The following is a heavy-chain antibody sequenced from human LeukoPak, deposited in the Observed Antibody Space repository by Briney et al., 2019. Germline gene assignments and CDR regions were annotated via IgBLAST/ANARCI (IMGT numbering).Heavy chain of an antibody. Sequence: PSETLSLTCTVSGGSISSYYWSWIRQPPGKGLEWIGYIYYSGSTNYNPSLKSRVTISVDTSKNQFSLKLSSVTAADTAVYYCARSGRNYVRDVGGQGPTVTVPS. V-gene: IGHV4-59*01. D-gene: IGHD3-10*01. CDR2: IYYSGST. J-gene: IGHJ6*02. CDR1: GGSISSYY. CDR3: ARSGRNYVRDV.